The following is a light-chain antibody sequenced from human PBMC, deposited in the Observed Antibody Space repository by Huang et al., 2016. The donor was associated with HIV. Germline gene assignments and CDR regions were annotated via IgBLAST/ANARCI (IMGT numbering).Light chain of an antibody. J-gene: IGKJ1*01. CDR2: GAS. CDR1: QSVHSD. CDR3: HQYHDWPRT. V-gene: IGKV3-15*01. Sequence: EIVMTPSPASLPVSPGERATLSCRARQSVHSDLAWYQKKPGQAPRLLMYGASTRATGVPHRFSGSGSGTNCTLTISSLQSEDFAFYYCHQYHDWPRTFGQGTKVEVK.